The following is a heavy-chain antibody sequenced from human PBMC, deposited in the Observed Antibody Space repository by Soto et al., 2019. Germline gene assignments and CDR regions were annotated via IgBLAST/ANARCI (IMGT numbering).Heavy chain of an antibody. D-gene: IGHD3-10*01. V-gene: IGHV1-69*10. Sequence: ASVKVSCKASGGTFSSYAISWVRQAPRQGLEWMGGIIPILGIANYAQKFQGRVTITADKSTSTAYMELSSLRSEDTAVYYCARKFDYGSGSYWGLGYWGQGTLVTVSS. CDR1: GGTFSSYA. CDR3: ARKFDYGSGSYWGLGY. CDR2: IIPILGIA. J-gene: IGHJ4*02.